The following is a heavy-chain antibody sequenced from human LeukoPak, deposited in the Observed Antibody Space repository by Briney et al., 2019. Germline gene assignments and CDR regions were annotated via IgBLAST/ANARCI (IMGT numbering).Heavy chain of an antibody. V-gene: IGHV4-59*01. D-gene: IGHD5-18*01. Sequence: SETLSLTCTVSGGSISSYYWSWIRQPPGKGLEWIGYIYYSGSTNYNPYLKSRVTISVDTSKNQFSLKLSSVTAADTAVYYCAKGNRGYSYGPQANAFDIWGQGTMVTVSS. CDR1: GGSISSYY. J-gene: IGHJ3*02. CDR3: AKGNRGYSYGPQANAFDI. CDR2: IYYSGST.